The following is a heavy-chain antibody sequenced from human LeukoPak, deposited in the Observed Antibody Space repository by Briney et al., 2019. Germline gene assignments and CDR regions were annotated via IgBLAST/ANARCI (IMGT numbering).Heavy chain of an antibody. CDR2: IKQDGSEK. V-gene: IGHV3-7*01. Sequence: PGGSLRLSCAASGFTFRSYWMNWVRQAPGKGLEWLAIIKQDGSEKHYKGSVEGRFTISRDNAKNSLHPQMNSLRAEDTAVYYCAGGSGYLITSWGQGTLVTVSS. CDR1: GFTFRSYW. J-gene: IGHJ5*02. D-gene: IGHD3-9*01. CDR3: AGGSGYLITS.